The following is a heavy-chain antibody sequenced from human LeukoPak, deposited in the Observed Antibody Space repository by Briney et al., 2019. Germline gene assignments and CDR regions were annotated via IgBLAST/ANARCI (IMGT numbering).Heavy chain of an antibody. CDR1: GYSFTSYW. V-gene: IGHV5-51*01. D-gene: IGHD3-16*02. CDR3: ASPHMITFGGVIAPPEY. Sequence: GESLKISCKGSGYSFTSYWIGWVRQMPGKGLEWMGIIYPGDSDTRYSPSFQGQVTIPADKSISTAYLQWSSLKASDTAMYYCASPHMITFGGVIAPPEYWGQGTLVTVSS. J-gene: IGHJ4*02. CDR2: IYPGDSDT.